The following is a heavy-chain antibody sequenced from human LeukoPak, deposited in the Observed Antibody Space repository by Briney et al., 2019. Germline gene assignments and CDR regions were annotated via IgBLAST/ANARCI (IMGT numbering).Heavy chain of an antibody. CDR2: INTANGNT. CDR1: GYSFTSYA. CDR3: AKGGASPPANWFDP. V-gene: IGHV1-3*03. J-gene: IGHJ5*02. D-gene: IGHD1-26*01. Sequence: ASVKVSCKASGYSFTSYAIHWVRQAPGQRLEWMGWINTANGNTKYSQEFQGRVTITRDTPATIVYMELSSLRSEDMAIYYCAKGGASPPANWFDPWGQGTLVTVSS.